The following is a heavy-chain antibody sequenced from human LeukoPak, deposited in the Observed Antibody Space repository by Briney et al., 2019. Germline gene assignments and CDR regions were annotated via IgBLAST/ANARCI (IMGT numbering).Heavy chain of an antibody. J-gene: IGHJ4*02. V-gene: IGHV3-23*01. CDR2: ISAGGSNT. D-gene: IGHD1-26*01. Sequence: GGSLRLSCAASGFTFSRYAMSWVRKAPGKGLEWVSAISAGGSNTYAADSVKGRFTISRDNSKNTLYLQVNSLRAEDTAVYYCARVGPTYYFDYWGQGTLVTVSS. CDR1: GFTFSRYA. CDR3: ARVGPTYYFDY.